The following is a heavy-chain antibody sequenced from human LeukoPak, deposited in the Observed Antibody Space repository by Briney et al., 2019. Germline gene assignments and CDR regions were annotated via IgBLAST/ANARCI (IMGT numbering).Heavy chain of an antibody. V-gene: IGHV3-53*01. J-gene: IGHJ4*02. CDR3: ARDGGYSYGKKGCFEK. D-gene: IGHD5-18*01. CDR2: IYAGGNT. Sequence: QPGGSLRLSCAASGFSVGTNYMTWVSQAPGKGLEWVSMIYAGGNTYYRDSVKGRFTISRDNAKNTLYLQMNSLRAEDTAVYYCARDGGYSYGKKGCFEKWGQGTLVTVSS. CDR1: GFSVGTNY.